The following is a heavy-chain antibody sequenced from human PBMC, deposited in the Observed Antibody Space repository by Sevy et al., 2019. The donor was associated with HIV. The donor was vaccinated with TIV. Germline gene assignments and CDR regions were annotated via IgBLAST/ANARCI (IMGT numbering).Heavy chain of an antibody. CDR3: VRDMELVDEGTQEFYY. J-gene: IGHJ4*02. D-gene: IGHD1-7*01. V-gene: IGHV1-2*02. CDR1: GYTFTGYY. Sequence: ASVKVSCKASGYTFTGYYMHWVRQAPGQGLEWMVWINPNSGGTNYAQKFQGRVTMTRDTSISTAYMELSRLRSDDTALYYCVRDMELVDEGTQEFYYWGQGTLVTVSS. CDR2: INPNSGGT.